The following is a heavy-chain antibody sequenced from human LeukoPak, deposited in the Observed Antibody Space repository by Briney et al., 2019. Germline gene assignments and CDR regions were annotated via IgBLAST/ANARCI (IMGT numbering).Heavy chain of an antibody. J-gene: IGHJ4*02. Sequence: PGGSLRLSCAASGFTFDDYAMNWVRQPPGKGLEWIGEIHHDGRINYNPSLKSRVTLSVDKSKNQFSLRLNSVTAADTAMYYCARSHDHLWGNYPDYWGQGTLVTVSS. CDR3: ARSHDHLWGNYPDY. V-gene: IGHV4-34*01. CDR2: IHHDGRI. CDR1: GFTFDDYA. D-gene: IGHD3-16*02.